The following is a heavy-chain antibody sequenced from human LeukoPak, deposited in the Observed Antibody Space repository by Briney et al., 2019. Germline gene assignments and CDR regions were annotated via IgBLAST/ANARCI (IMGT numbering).Heavy chain of an antibody. V-gene: IGHV3-23*01. D-gene: IGHD1-26*01. CDR1: GFTFSSYA. Sequence: GSLRLSCAASGFTFSSYATSWVRQAPGKGLEWVSAIRGSGDRTHYADSVKGRFTISRDNSKNTLYLQMNSLRAEDTAVYYCAKDSKIVGATFRSYHYMDVWGKGTAVTVSS. CDR3: AKDSKIVGATFRSYHYMDV. CDR2: IRGSGDRT. J-gene: IGHJ6*03.